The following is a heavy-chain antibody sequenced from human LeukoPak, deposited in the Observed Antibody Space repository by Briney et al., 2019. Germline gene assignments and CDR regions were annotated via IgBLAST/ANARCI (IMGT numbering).Heavy chain of an antibody. CDR1: GGTFSSYA. J-gene: IGHJ4*02. D-gene: IGHD3-9*01. Sequence: ALVKVSCKASGGTFSSYAISWVRQAPGQGLEWMGGIIPIFGTANYAQKFQGRVTITADKSTSTAYTELSSLRSEDTAVYYCARDRRPHYDILTGYYSFDYWGQGTLVTVSS. V-gene: IGHV1-69*06. CDR3: ARDRRPHYDILTGYYSFDY. CDR2: IIPIFGTA.